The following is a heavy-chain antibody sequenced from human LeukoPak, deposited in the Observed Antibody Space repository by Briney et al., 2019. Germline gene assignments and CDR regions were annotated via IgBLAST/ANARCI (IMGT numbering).Heavy chain of an antibody. CDR2: ISSSGSTI. D-gene: IGHD3-3*01. J-gene: IGHJ4*02. CDR1: GSTFGANS. V-gene: IGHV3-11*01. CDR3: AREMWRGFVDY. Sequence: GGSLRLSCPASGSTFGANSMAGFRQAPGKGLEWFSYISSSGSTIYYADSVKGRFTISRDNAKNSLYLQMNSLRAEDTAVYYCAREMWRGFVDYWGQGTLVTVSS.